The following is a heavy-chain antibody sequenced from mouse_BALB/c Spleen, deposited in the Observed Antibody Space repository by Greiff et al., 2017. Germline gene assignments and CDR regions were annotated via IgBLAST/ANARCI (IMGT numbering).Heavy chain of an antibody. CDR3: ARSPGTGSWFAD. Sequence: QVQLQQPGAELVMPGASVKMSCKASGYTFTDYWMHWVKQRPGQGLEWIGAIDTSDSYTSYNQKFKGKATLTVDESSSTAYMQLSSLTSEDSAVYYCARSPGTGSWFADWGQGTLVTVSA. V-gene: IGHV1-69*01. D-gene: IGHD4-1*01. CDR2: IDTSDSYT. J-gene: IGHJ3*01. CDR1: GYTFTDYW.